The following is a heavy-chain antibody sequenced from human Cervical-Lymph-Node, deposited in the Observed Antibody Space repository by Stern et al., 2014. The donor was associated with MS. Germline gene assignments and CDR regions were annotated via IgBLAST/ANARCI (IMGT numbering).Heavy chain of an antibody. J-gene: IGHJ5*02. D-gene: IGHD3-3*01. CDR3: AKDRVFWSPYSLDL. CDR1: GFTLAYFC. Sequence: EVQLGQSGGGLVQPGGSLRLSCAVSGFTLAYFCMPWVPPAPGKGLEVGLGISWNSGRVGYADSVKGRFTISRDNAEDSLYLEMNSLRAEDTALYYCAKDRVFWSPYSLDLWGQGVLVIVSS. CDR2: ISWNSGRV. V-gene: IGHV3-9*01.